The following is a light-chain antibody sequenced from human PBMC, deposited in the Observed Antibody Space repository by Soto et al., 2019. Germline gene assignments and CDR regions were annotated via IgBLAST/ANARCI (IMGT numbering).Light chain of an antibody. CDR1: SSNIGDSY. Sequence: QSVLTQPPSASGTPGQRVTISCSGSSSNIGDSYGYWFQQLPGMAPKLLIYRNNQRPSGVPDRFSGSKSGTSASLDISGLRSGDEADYYCATWDASLRGWVFGGGTKVTV. V-gene: IGLV1-47*01. CDR2: RNN. J-gene: IGLJ3*02. CDR3: ATWDASLRGWV.